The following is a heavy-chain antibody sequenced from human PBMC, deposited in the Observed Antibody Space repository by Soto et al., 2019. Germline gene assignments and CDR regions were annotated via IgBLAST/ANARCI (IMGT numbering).Heavy chain of an antibody. CDR3: ARVESVVGDY. J-gene: IGHJ4*02. V-gene: IGHV1-3*05. CDR2: INAGNGNT. D-gene: IGHD2-15*01. CDR1: GYTFTSYA. Sequence: QVQLVQSGAEEKKPGASVKVSCKASGYTFTSYAMHWVRQAPGQRLEWMGWINAGNGNTKCSQKFQDRVTITRDTSASTAYMELSSLRSEYTAVYYCARVESVVGDYWGQGTLVTVSS.